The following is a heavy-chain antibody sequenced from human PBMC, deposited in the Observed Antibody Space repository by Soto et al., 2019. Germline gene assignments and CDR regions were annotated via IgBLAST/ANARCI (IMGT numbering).Heavy chain of an antibody. Sequence: ASVKVSCKASGYTFTSYAMHWVRQAPGQRLEWMGWINAGNGNTKYSQKFQGRVTITRDTSASTAYMELSSLRSEDTAVYYCARDGYDYIWGSYRRYYYYMDVWGKGTTVTVSS. CDR2: INAGNGNT. CDR3: ARDGYDYIWGSYRRYYYYMDV. D-gene: IGHD3-16*02. V-gene: IGHV1-3*01. J-gene: IGHJ6*03. CDR1: GYTFTSYA.